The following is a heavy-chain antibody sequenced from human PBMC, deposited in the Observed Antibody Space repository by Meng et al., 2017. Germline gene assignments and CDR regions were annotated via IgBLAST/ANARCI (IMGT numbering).Heavy chain of an antibody. J-gene: IGHJ6*02. Sequence: GESLKISCAASGFTFSGSAMHWVRQASGKGLEWVGRIRSKANSYATAYAASVKGRFTISRDDSKNTAYLQMNSLRAEDTAVYYCATTGPTTVTTRPYYYYGMDVWGQGTTVTVSS. D-gene: IGHD4-17*01. CDR2: IRSKANSYAT. V-gene: IGHV3-73*01. CDR1: GFTFSGSA. CDR3: ATTGPTTVTTRPYYYYGMDV.